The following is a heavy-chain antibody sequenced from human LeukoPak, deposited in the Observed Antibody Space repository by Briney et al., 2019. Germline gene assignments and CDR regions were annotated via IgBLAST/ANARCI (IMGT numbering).Heavy chain of an antibody. J-gene: IGHJ6*03. V-gene: IGHV3-11*01. CDR2: ISSSGSTI. D-gene: IGHD3-10*01. CDR1: GFTFSDYY. Sequence: GGSLRLSCAASGFTFSDYYMSWIRQAPGKGLEWVSYISSSGSTIYYADSVKGRFTISRDNAKNSLYLQMNSLRAEDTAVYYCARDAGPAIRGRTYYYYMDVWGKGTTVTISS. CDR3: ARDAGPAIRGRTYYYYMDV.